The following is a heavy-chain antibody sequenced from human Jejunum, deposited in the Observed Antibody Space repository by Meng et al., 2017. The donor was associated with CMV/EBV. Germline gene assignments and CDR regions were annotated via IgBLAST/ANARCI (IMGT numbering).Heavy chain of an antibody. J-gene: IGHJ5*02. CDR3: ARARLGGYCSSTSCADNWFDP. CDR1: GFILTSYG. Sequence: VQLVQSGAEGKKPGASGKGSCEASGFILTSYGISWVRQAPGKGLDWMGWISAYNGNTNYAQKLQGRVTMTTDTSTSTAYMELRSLRSDDTAVYYCARARLGGYCSSTSCADNWFDPWGQGTLVTVSS. CDR2: ISAYNGNT. D-gene: IGHD2-2*01. V-gene: IGHV1-18*01.